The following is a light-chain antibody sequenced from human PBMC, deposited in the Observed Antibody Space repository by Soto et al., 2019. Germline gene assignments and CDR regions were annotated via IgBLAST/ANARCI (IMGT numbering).Light chain of an antibody. J-gene: IGKJ1*01. CDR3: HQRGNWPRT. Sequence: EIVLTQSPATLSLSPGERATLSCRASQSVSSFLAWYQQKPGQAPRLLIYDASNRATGIPARFSGSGSGTDFTLTISSLEPEDFAVYYCHQRGNWPRTFGQGTKVDIK. V-gene: IGKV3-11*01. CDR2: DAS. CDR1: QSVSSF.